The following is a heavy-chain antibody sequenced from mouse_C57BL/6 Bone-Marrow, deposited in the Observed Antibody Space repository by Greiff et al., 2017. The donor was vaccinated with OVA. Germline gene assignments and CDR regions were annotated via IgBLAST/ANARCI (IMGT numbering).Heavy chain of an antibody. CDR2: ISDGGSYT. J-gene: IGHJ3*01. CDR1: GFTFSSYA. Sequence: EVKLVESGGGLVKPGGSLKLSCAASGFTFSSYAMSWVRQTPEKRLEWVATISDGGSYTYYPDNVKGRFTISRVNAKNNLYLQMSHLKSEDTAMYYCARVGLRGFAYWGQGTLVTVSA. CDR3: ARVGLRGFAY. V-gene: IGHV5-4*03. D-gene: IGHD1-1*01.